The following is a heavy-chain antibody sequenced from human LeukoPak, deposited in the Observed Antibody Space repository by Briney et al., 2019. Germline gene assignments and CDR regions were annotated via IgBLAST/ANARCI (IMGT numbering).Heavy chain of an antibody. CDR2: IIPIFGTA. J-gene: IGHJ5*02. D-gene: IGHD6-13*01. V-gene: IGHV1-69*05. CDR1: GGTFSSYA. CDR3: ARIAAAGSFDWFDP. Sequence: ASVTVSCKASGGTFSSYAISWVRQAPGQGLEWMGGIIPIFGTANYGQKFQGRVTITTDESTSTAYMELSSLRSEDTAVYYCARIAAAGSFDWFDPWGQGTLVTVSS.